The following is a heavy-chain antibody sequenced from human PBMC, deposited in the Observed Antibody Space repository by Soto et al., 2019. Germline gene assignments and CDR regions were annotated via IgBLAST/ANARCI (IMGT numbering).Heavy chain of an antibody. D-gene: IGHD2-15*01. CDR2: INHCGST. CDR3: SRGGDIVVVVAANDAFDI. Sequence: PSETLSLTCAVYGGSFSGYYWSWIRQPPGKGLEWIGEINHCGSTNYNPSLKSRVTISVDTSKNQFSLKLSSVTAADTAVYYCSRGGDIVVVVAANDAFDIWGQGTMVTVSS. J-gene: IGHJ3*02. V-gene: IGHV4-34*01. CDR1: GGSFSGYY.